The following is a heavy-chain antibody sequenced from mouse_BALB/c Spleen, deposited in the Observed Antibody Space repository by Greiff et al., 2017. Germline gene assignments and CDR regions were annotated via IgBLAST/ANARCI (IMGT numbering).Heavy chain of an antibody. Sequence: EVMLLESGGGLVKPGGSLKLSCAASGFTFSDYYMYWVSQTPEKRLEWIATISYVGSYTNYPESVKGRFTISRDNAKNKLYLQLSSLKSEDTAMYYCARDKTTAPLYGMDYWGQGTSVTVSS. CDR2: ISYVGSYT. V-gene: IGHV5-4*02. D-gene: IGHD1-2*01. CDR1: GFTFSDYY. CDR3: ARDKTTAPLYGMDY. J-gene: IGHJ4*01.